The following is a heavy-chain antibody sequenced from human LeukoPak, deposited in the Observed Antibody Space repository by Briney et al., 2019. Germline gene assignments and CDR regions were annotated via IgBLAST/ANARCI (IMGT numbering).Heavy chain of an antibody. J-gene: IGHJ5*02. CDR1: GYTFTSYG. Sequence: ASVKVSCKASGYTFTSYGISWVRQAPGQGLEWMGMINPSGGNTSYAQKFQGRVTMTRDTSTSTVYMELSSLRSEDTAVYYCARNYYDSGQGFDPWGQGTLVTVSS. CDR2: INPSGGNT. D-gene: IGHD3-10*01. CDR3: ARNYYDSGQGFDP. V-gene: IGHV1-46*01.